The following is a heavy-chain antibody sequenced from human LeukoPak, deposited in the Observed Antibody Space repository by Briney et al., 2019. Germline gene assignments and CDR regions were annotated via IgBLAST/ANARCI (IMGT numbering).Heavy chain of an antibody. Sequence: GGSLRLSCAASGFTFSNYAMSWVRQAPGKGLEWVSGISGSGGSTYYADSVKGRFTISRDNSRNTLYLQMNSLRAEDTALYYCAKGTYSAYNSGCAYWGQGTLVTVSS. CDR1: GFTFSNYA. CDR2: ISGSGGST. J-gene: IGHJ4*02. CDR3: AKGTYSAYNSGCAY. V-gene: IGHV3-23*01. D-gene: IGHD5-12*01.